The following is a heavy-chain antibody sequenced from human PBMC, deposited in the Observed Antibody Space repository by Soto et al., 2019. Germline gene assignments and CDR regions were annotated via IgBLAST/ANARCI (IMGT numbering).Heavy chain of an antibody. Sequence: SLRLSCAASGFTFNSYSMNWVRQAPGKGLEWVSSISSSSTYIYYADSVKGRFTISGDNAKNSLYLQMNSLRAEDTAVYYCARDYGGNSAFDYWGQGTLVTVSS. D-gene: IGHD2-21*02. CDR3: ARDYGGNSAFDY. CDR1: GFTFNSYS. V-gene: IGHV3-21*01. J-gene: IGHJ4*02. CDR2: ISSSSTYI.